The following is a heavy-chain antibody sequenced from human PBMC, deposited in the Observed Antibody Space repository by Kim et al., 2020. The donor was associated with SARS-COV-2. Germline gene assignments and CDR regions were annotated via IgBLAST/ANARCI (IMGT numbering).Heavy chain of an antibody. CDR3: ATARGITIFGVEESDY. V-gene: IGHV3-30-3*01. D-gene: IGHD3-3*01. CDR2: ISYDGSNK. CDR1: GFTFSSYA. Sequence: GGSLRLSCAASGFTFSSYAMHWVRQAPGKGLEWVAVISYDGSNKYYADSVKGRFTISRDNSKNTLYLQMNSLRAEDTAVYYCATARGITIFGVEESDYWGQGTLVTVSS. J-gene: IGHJ4*02.